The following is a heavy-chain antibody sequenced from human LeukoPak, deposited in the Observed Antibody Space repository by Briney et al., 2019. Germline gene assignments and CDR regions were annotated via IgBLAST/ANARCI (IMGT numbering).Heavy chain of an antibody. CDR2: IKGDGSST. J-gene: IGHJ4*02. V-gene: IGHV3-74*01. Sequence: GGSLRLSCAASGFTFSSYWMPWVRHTPGKGLVWVSRIKGDGSSTSYADSVKGRFTISRDNAKNTLYLQMNSLRAEDTAVYYCARTRYCGGDCYSAFDYWGQGTLVTVSS. CDR3: ARTRYCGGDCYSAFDY. D-gene: IGHD2-21*02. CDR1: GFTFSSYW.